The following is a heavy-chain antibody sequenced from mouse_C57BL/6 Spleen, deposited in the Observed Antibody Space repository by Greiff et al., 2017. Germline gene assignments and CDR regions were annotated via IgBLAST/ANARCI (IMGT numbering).Heavy chain of an antibody. D-gene: IGHD1-2*01. CDR2: IHPNSGST. J-gene: IGHJ2*01. V-gene: IGHV1-64*01. Sequence: QVQLQQPGAELVKPGASVKLSCKASGYTFTSYWMHWVKQRPGQGLEWIGMIHPNSGSTNYNEKFKSKATLTVDKSSSTAYMQLSSLTSEDSAVYYCARPTTTAPFYFDYWGQGTTLTVSS. CDR3: ARPTTTAPFYFDY. CDR1: GYTFTSYW.